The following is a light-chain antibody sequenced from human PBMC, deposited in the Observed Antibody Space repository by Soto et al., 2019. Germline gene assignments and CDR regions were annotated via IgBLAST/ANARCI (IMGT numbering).Light chain of an antibody. J-gene: IGKJ4*01. CDR3: QQFDNLPLP. V-gene: IGKV1-33*01. CDR2: DES. CDR1: QGIRNY. Sequence: DIQMTQSPSSLSASVRDRVTITCQTSQGIRNYLNWYQQKPGKAPKILIYDESVLEAGVPSRFSGGGSGTHFPITTRNLQAEAVATSSCQQFDNLPLPYGGGTKVEI.